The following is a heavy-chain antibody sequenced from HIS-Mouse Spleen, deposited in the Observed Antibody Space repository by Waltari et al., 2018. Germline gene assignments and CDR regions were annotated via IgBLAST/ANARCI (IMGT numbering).Heavy chain of an antibody. D-gene: IGHD6-13*01. Sequence: QVQLQESGPGLVKPSETLSLTCTVSGYSISSGSYWGWFRQPPGKGLEWIGSIYHSGSTYYNPSLKSRVTISVDTSKNQFSLKLSSVTAADTAVYYCARALEYSSSWYYYYGMDVWGQGTTVTVSS. CDR2: IYHSGST. V-gene: IGHV4-38-2*02. CDR1: GYSISSGSY. CDR3: ARALEYSSSWYYYYGMDV. J-gene: IGHJ6*02.